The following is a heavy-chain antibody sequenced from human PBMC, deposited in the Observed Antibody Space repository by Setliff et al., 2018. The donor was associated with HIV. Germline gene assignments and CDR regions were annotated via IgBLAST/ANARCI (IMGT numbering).Heavy chain of an antibody. CDR3: ARGDHRIISAAGSGWFDP. Sequence: PSETLSLTCAVSGYSIRSGYYWGWIRQPPGKGLEWIGSIYHSGSTNYNPSLQSRVIISVDTSKNQFSLNLTSVTAADTAVYYCARGDHRIISAAGSGWFDPWGQGTLVTVSS. J-gene: IGHJ5*02. D-gene: IGHD6-13*01. V-gene: IGHV4-38-2*01. CDR1: GYSIRSGYY. CDR2: IYHSGST.